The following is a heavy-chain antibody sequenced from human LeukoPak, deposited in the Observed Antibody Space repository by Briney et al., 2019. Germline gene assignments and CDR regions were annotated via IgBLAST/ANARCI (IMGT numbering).Heavy chain of an antibody. V-gene: IGHV3-33*08. CDR3: TRDGGSGIDY. D-gene: IGHD1-26*01. CDR1: GFTVSNNR. J-gene: IGHJ4*02. CDR2: IWYDGSQE. Sequence: GGSLRLSCAASGFTVSNNRLSWVRQAPGKGLEWVAVIWYDGSQEYYADSVKGRFTVSRDTSKSTLYLQMNSLRVEDSAVYYCTRDGGSGIDYWGQGTLVTVSS.